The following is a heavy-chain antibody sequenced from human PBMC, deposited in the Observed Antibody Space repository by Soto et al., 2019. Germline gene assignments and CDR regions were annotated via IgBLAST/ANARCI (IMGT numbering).Heavy chain of an antibody. D-gene: IGHD3-22*01. Sequence: QVQLVESGGGVVQPGRSLRLSCAASGFTFSSYAMHWVRQAPGKGLEWVAVISYDGSNKYYADSVKGRFTISRDNSKKSLYLQMNSLRAEDTAVYYCARESHYYDSSGYPDYWGQGTLVTVSS. CDR2: ISYDGSNK. CDR3: ARESHYYDSSGYPDY. J-gene: IGHJ4*02. V-gene: IGHV3-30-3*01. CDR1: GFTFSSYA.